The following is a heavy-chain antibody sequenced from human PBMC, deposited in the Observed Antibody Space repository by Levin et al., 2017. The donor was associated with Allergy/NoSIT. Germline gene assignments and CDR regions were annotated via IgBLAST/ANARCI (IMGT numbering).Heavy chain of an antibody. CDR3: ARVKGAVTTSDMDV. D-gene: IGHD4-17*01. CDR1: GFTFSSYS. Sequence: LSLTCAASGFTFSSYSMNWVRQAPGKGLEWVSSISSSSSYIYYADSVKGRFTISRDNAKNSLYLQMNSLRAEDTAVYYCARVKGAVTTSDMDVWGQGTTVTVSS. J-gene: IGHJ6*02. CDR2: ISSSSSYI. V-gene: IGHV3-21*01.